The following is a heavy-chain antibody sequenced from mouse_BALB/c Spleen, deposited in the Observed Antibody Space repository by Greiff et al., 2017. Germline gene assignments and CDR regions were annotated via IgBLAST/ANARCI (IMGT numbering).Heavy chain of an antibody. V-gene: IGHV5-17*02. CDR2: ISSGSSTI. Sequence: EVKLVESGGGLVQPGGSRKLSCAASGFTFSSFGMHWVRQAPEKGLEWVAYISSGSSTIYYADTVKGRFTISRDNPKNTLFLQMTILRSEDTAMYYCAREESNSRAMDYWGQGTSVTVSS. CDR3: AREESNSRAMDY. CDR1: GFTFSSFG. D-gene: IGHD2-5*01. J-gene: IGHJ4*01.